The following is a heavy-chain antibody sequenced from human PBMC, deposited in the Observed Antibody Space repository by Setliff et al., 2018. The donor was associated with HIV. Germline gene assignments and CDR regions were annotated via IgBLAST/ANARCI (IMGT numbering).Heavy chain of an antibody. Sequence: PSETLSLTCAVYGGSFSNYYWSWIRQSPGEGLEWIGEINHGGSTNYNPSLKSRVTMSVDTSKNQFSLQLTSVTAADTAVYYCARSGNILTDYSYYSYFMDVWGVGTTVTVSS. J-gene: IGHJ6*03. V-gene: IGHV4-34*01. CDR1: GGSFSNYY. CDR2: INHGGST. D-gene: IGHD3-9*01. CDR3: ARSGNILTDYSYYSYFMDV.